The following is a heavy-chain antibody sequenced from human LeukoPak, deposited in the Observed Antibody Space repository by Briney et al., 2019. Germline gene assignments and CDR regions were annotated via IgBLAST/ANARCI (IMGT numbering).Heavy chain of an antibody. V-gene: IGHV4-59*08. CDR3: ARDDYGVFDAFDV. CDR2: IYNSGST. CDR1: GGSISSHY. D-gene: IGHD3-16*01. J-gene: IGHJ3*01. Sequence: SETLSLTCTVSGGSISSHYWSWIRQPPGKGLEWIGYIYNSGSTNYNPSLKSRVTISLDTSKNQFSLHLASVTAADTAVYFCARDDYGVFDAFDVWGQGTVVTVSS.